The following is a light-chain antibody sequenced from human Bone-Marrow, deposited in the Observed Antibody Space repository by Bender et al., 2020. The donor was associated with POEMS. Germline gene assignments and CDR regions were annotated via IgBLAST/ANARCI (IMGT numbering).Light chain of an antibody. Sequence: SYVLTQPPSVSVAPGKTARITCGGDNIGSKSLHWYQQKPGQAPVLVVHDDSARASGIPQRFSGSNSGNMATLTMSRVEAADDAYYYWQVSGSISDQAVFGTRPKLTVL. CDR3: QVSGSISDQAV. CDR2: DDS. J-gene: IGLJ2*01. V-gene: IGLV3-21*03. CDR1: NIGSKS.